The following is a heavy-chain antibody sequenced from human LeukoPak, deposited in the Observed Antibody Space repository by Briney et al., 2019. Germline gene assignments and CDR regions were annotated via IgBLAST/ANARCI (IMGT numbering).Heavy chain of an antibody. J-gene: IGHJ6*03. CDR1: GGSISSSSYY. D-gene: IGHD3-10*01. CDR2: IYYSGST. V-gene: IGHV4-39*07. Sequence: SETLSLTCTVSGGSISSSSYYWGWIRQPPGKGPEWIGSIYYSGSTYYNPSLKSRVTISVDTSKNQFSLKLSSVTAADTAVYYCARLTKNDSGTYRFGKKKRGYMDVWGKGTTVTISS. CDR3: ARLTKNDSGTYRFGKKKRGYMDV.